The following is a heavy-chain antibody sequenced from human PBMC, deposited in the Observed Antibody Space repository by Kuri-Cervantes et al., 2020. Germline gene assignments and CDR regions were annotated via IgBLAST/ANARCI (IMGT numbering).Heavy chain of an antibody. Sequence: ASVKVSCKASGYTFTSYCMHWVRQAPGQGLEWMGIINPSGGSTSYAQKFQGRVTMTRDTSKSTVYMDLNSLRSDDTAVYYCARSLGTMIVVDPFDPWGQGTQVTVSS. CDR3: ARSLGTMIVVDPFDP. CDR1: GYTFTSYC. V-gene: IGHV1-46*01. D-gene: IGHD3-22*01. J-gene: IGHJ5*02. CDR2: INPSGGST.